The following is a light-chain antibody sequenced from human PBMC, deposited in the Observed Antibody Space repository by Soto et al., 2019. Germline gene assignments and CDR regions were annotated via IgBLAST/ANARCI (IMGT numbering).Light chain of an antibody. CDR3: SSYTSGSTLV. CDR1: TSDVGGYNY. V-gene: IGLV2-14*01. Sequence: QSALAQPASVSGSPGQSITISCTGTTSDVGGYNYVSWYQQHPGKAPKLMFYEVSNRPSGVSNRFSGSKSGNTASLTISGLQTSDEADYYCSSYTSGSTLVFGTGTKVTVL. J-gene: IGLJ1*01. CDR2: EVS.